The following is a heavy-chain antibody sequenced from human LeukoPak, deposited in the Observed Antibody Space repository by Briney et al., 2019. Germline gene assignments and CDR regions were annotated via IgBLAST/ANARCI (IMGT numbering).Heavy chain of an antibody. CDR3: ARNYCRSTSCQIDY. CDR1: GFTFSSYG. Sequence: GGSLRLYCAASGFTFSSYGMHWVRQAPGKGLEWVAVIWYDGSNKYYADSVKGRFTISRDNSKNTLYLQMNSLRAEATAVYYCARNYCRSTSCQIDYCGQGTLVTVSP. V-gene: IGHV3-33*01. D-gene: IGHD2-2*01. J-gene: IGHJ4*02. CDR2: IWYDGSNK.